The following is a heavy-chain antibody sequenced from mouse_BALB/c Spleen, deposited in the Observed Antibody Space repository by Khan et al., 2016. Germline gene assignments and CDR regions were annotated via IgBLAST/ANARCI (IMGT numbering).Heavy chain of an antibody. Sequence: VRLQQSGADLVKPGASVKLSCTASGFNIKDTYIHWVKQRPEQALEWIGRIDPANGNTEYDPKFQGKATITADISSNTAYLQLSSLTSEDTAGYYCARSYYWGAYWGQGTLVTVSA. D-gene: IGHD2-1*01. CDR2: IDPANGNT. V-gene: IGHV14-3*02. J-gene: IGHJ3*01. CDR1: GFNIKDTY. CDR3: ARSYYWGAY.